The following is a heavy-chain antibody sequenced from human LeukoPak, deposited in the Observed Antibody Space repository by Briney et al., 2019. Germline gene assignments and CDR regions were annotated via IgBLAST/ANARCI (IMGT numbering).Heavy chain of an antibody. Sequence: SETLSLTCTVSGDSINNYYWSWVRQPPGKTLEWIGYIYYSGSTNYNPSLKSRVIISVDRSKNQFSLKLSSVTAADTAVYYCARGHRVSGSYPGDWGQGTLVTVSS. CDR1: GDSINNYY. CDR3: ARGHRVSGSYPGD. CDR2: IYYSGST. D-gene: IGHD1-26*01. V-gene: IGHV4-59*01. J-gene: IGHJ4*02.